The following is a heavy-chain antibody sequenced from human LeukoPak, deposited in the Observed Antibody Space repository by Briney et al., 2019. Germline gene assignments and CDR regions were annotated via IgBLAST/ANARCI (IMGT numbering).Heavy chain of an antibody. Sequence: GGSLRLSCAASGFTFSSYGMHWVRQAPGKGLEWVAVISYDGSNKYYADSVKGRFTISRDNSKNTLYLQMNSLRAEDTAEYYCAKDHFSSDFPYYYGMDVWGQGTTVTVSS. V-gene: IGHV3-30*18. D-gene: IGHD3-3*01. CDR1: GFTFSSYG. CDR3: AKDHFSSDFPYYYGMDV. J-gene: IGHJ6*02. CDR2: ISYDGSNK.